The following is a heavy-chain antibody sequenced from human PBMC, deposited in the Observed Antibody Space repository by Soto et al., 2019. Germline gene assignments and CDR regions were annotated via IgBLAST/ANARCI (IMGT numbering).Heavy chain of an antibody. J-gene: IGHJ5*02. Sequence: PSETLSLTCAVYGGSFSGYYWSWIRQHPGKGLEWIGYIYYSGSTYYNPSLESRVTISVDTSKNQFSLKLSSVTAADTAVYYCARSVFPWGQGTLVTVSS. CDR3: ARSVFP. CDR1: GGSFSGYY. CDR2: IYYSGST. V-gene: IGHV4-31*11.